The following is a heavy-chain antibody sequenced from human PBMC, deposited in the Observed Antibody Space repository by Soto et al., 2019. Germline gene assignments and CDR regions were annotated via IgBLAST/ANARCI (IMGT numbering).Heavy chain of an antibody. CDR2: IYSSGSP. Sequence: SETQSLTSTVSGFSIRGYYWSWIRQPPGKGLEWIGYIYSSGSPNYNPSLKGRAAISVDTSENQTSLRLSSVTAADTAVYYCARVVIVPAARGHYNYFYMDVWGKGTTVTVSS. V-gene: IGHV4-59*08. CDR3: ARVVIVPAARGHYNYFYMDV. J-gene: IGHJ6*03. CDR1: GFSIRGYY. D-gene: IGHD2-2*01.